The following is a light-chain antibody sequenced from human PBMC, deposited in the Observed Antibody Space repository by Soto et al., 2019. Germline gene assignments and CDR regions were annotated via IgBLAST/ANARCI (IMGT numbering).Light chain of an antibody. CDR1: SGHSSYA. Sequence: QPVLTQSPSASASLGASVKLTCTLSSGHSSYAIAWHQQQPEKGPRYLMKLNSDGSHSKGDGIPDRFSGSSSGAERYLTISSLQSEDAADYYCQTWGTGTRGVFGGGTQLTVL. J-gene: IGLJ3*02. V-gene: IGLV4-69*01. CDR2: LNSDGSH. CDR3: QTWGTGTRGV.